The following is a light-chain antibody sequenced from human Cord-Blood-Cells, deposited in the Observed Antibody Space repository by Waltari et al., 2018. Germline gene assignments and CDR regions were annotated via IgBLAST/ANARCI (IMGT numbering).Light chain of an antibody. CDR2: GKN. CDR3: NSRDSSGNPVV. J-gene: IGLJ2*01. CDR1: SLRSYY. V-gene: IGLV3-19*01. Sequence: SELTQHPAVSVALGQTVRITCQGDSLRSYYASWYQQKPGQASVLVIYGKNNRPPGIPDRFSGSSSGNTASLTITGAQAEDEADYYCNSRDSSGNPVVFGGGTKLTVL.